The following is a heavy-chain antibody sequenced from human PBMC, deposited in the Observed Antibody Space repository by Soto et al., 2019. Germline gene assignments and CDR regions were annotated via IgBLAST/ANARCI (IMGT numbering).Heavy chain of an antibody. V-gene: IGHV1-18*01. CDR1: GYTFTSYG. D-gene: IGHD6-13*01. J-gene: IGHJ4*02. CDR2: ISAYNGNT. CDR3: ARDPRSPGAIAESNFGDY. Sequence: ASVKVSCKASGYTFTSYGISWVRQAPGQGLEWMGWISAYNGNTNYAQKLQGRVTMTTDTSTSTAYMELRSLRSDDTAVYYCARDPRSPGAIAESNFGDYWGQGTLVT.